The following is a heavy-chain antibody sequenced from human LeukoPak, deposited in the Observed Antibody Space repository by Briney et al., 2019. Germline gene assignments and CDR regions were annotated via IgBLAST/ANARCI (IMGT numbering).Heavy chain of an antibody. CDR3: ARSYYDSSGFGAFDI. V-gene: IGHV4-39*01. D-gene: IGHD3-22*01. CDR1: GGSISSSSYY. J-gene: IGHJ3*02. Sequence: SEALSLTCTVSGGSISSSSYYWGWIRQPPGKGLEWIGSIYYSGGTYYNPSLKSRVTISVDTSKNHFSLKLSSVTAADTAVYYCARSYYDSSGFGAFDIWGQGTMVTVSS. CDR2: IYYSGGT.